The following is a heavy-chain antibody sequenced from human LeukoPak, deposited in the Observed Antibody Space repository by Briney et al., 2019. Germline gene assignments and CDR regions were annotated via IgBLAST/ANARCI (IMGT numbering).Heavy chain of an antibody. J-gene: IGHJ4*02. Sequence: GGSLRLSCAASGFTFSSYAMHWVRQAPGKGLEWVAVISYDGSKKYYADSVKGRFTISRDNSKNTLYLQMNSLRAEETAVYYCARQYCGGDCYPFDYWGQGTLVTVSS. CDR2: ISYDGSKK. D-gene: IGHD2-21*02. V-gene: IGHV3-30*04. CDR3: ARQYCGGDCYPFDY. CDR1: GFTFSSYA.